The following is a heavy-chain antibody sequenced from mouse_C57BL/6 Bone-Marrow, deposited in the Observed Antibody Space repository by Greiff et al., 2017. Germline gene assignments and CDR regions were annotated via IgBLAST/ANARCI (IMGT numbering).Heavy chain of an antibody. Sequence: QVQLQQPGAELVKPGASVKLSCKASGYTFTSYWMHWVKQRPGQGLEWIGMIHPNSGSTNYNEKFKSKATLTVDKSSSTAYMQLSSLTSEDSAVYYCAGGLSDYCAMDYWGQGTSVTVSS. CDR2: IHPNSGST. V-gene: IGHV1-64*01. CDR1: GYTFTSYW. D-gene: IGHD1-1*02. J-gene: IGHJ4*01. CDR3: AGGLSDYCAMDY.